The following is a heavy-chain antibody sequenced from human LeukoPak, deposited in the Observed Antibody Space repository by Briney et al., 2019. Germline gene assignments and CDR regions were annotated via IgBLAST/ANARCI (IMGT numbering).Heavy chain of an antibody. CDR3: ARDVPSGFANDY. V-gene: IGHV3-48*02. Sequence: GGSLRLSCAASGFTFSDYSLNWVRQAPGKGLEWVSYISAGSDSIFHADSVKGRFTISRDNAKNSMYLQMHSLRDEDTAVNYCARDVPSGFANDYWGQGTLVTVSS. CDR1: GFTFSDYS. D-gene: IGHD3-22*01. J-gene: IGHJ4*02. CDR2: ISAGSDSI.